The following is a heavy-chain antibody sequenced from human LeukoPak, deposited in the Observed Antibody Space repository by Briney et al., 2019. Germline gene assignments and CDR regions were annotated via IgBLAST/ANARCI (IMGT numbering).Heavy chain of an antibody. V-gene: IGHV1-46*01. CDR1: GYTFTSYY. J-gene: IGHJ4*02. D-gene: IGHD1-26*01. Sequence: GASVKVSCRASGYTFTSYYMHWVRQAPGQGLEWMGIINPSGGSTSYAQKFQGRVTMTRDMSTSTVYMELSSLRSEDTAVYYCARGEGSGSRNPYYFDYWGQGTLVTVSS. CDR2: INPSGGST. CDR3: ARGEGSGSRNPYYFDY.